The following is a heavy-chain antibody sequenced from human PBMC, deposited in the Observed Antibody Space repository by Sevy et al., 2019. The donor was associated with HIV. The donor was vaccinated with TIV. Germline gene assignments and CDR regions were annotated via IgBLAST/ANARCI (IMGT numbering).Heavy chain of an antibody. CDR1: GFTFSRYW. D-gene: IGHD1-1*01. Sequence: GESLKIACAASGFTFSRYWMHWVRQAPGKGLMWVSHIKDDGSRAFFADSVKGRFTISRDTAKNTLYMQKKSLRAGDTDIYYCARGQLGGTPTYLHLDYWGLGTLVTVSS. CDR3: ARGQLGGTPTYLHLDY. CDR2: IKDDGSRA. V-gene: IGHV3-74*01. J-gene: IGHJ4*02.